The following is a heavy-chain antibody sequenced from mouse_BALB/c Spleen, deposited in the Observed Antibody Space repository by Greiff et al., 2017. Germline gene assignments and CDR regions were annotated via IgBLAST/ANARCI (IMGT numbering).Heavy chain of an antibody. D-gene: IGHD2-1*01. Sequence: EVQLQQSGPELVKPGASVKMSCKASGYTFTSYVMHWVKQKPGQGLEWIGYINPYNDGTKYNEKFKGKATLTVDKSSSTAYMELLSLTSEDSAVYYCARYYYGNSGPMDYWGQGTSVTVSS. J-gene: IGHJ4*01. V-gene: IGHV1-14*01. CDR3: ARYYYGNSGPMDY. CDR1: GYTFTSYV. CDR2: INPYNDGT.